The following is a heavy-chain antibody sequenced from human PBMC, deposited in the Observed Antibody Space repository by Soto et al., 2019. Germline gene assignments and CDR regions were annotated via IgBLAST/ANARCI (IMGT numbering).Heavy chain of an antibody. CDR3: PKLVIGYCSGNTCDDY. CDR1: GFTFSYG. J-gene: IGHJ4*02. CDR2: ISYDSSNK. D-gene: IGHD2-15*01. V-gene: IGHV3-30*18. Sequence: VQLLESGGGLIQPGGSLRLSCAASGFTFSYGIHWLRQAPGKGLEWVAYISYDSSNKFYGDSVKGRFTISRDNSKITQFLQMNSLRAEDTAVYYCPKLVIGYCSGNTCDDYWGQGTLVAVSS.